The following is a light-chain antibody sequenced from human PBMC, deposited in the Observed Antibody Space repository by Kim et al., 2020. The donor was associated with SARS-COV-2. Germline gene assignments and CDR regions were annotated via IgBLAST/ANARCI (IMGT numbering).Light chain of an antibody. CDR3: SSYTSSSTLV. CDR2: DVS. J-gene: IGLJ2*01. V-gene: IGLV2-14*04. CDR1: SSDVGGYNY. Sequence: GQSITISCNGTSSDVGGYNYVSWYQQHPGKAPKLMIYDVSKRPSGVSTRFSGSKSGNTASLTISGLQAEDEADYYCSSYTSSSTLVFGGGTKLTVL.